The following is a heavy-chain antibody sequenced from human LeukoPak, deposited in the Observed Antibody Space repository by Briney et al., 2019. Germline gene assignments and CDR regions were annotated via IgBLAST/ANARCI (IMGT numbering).Heavy chain of an antibody. Sequence: ASVKVSCKASGYSFTSYNMHWVRQAPGQGLEWMGIINPSGGSTSYAQKFQDRVTMTRDTSTSTVYMELSSLRSEDAAMYYCARDLGYYGSGSYYPYWGQGTLVTVSS. CDR1: GYSFTSYN. CDR2: INPSGGST. D-gene: IGHD3-10*01. V-gene: IGHV1-46*01. J-gene: IGHJ4*02. CDR3: ARDLGYYGSGSYYPY.